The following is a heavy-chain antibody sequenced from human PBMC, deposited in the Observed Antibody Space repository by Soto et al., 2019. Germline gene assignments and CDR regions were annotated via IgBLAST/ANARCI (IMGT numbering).Heavy chain of an antibody. V-gene: IGHV4-39*01. Sequence: SETLSLTCTVSGGSISSSSYYWGWIRQPPGKGLEWIGSIYYSGSTYYNPSLKSRVTISVDTSKNQFSLKLSSVTAADTAVYYCASDSSSSWPIGYYYYGMDVWGQGTTVTVSS. J-gene: IGHJ6*02. CDR2: IYYSGST. CDR1: GGSISSSSYY. CDR3: ASDSSSSWPIGYYYYGMDV. D-gene: IGHD6-13*01.